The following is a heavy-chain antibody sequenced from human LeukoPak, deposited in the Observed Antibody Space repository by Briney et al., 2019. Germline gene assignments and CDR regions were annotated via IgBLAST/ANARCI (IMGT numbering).Heavy chain of an antibody. Sequence: GGSLTLSCAASGFTFSKYCMHWVRQAPGKGLVWVSRIYIDGTGIVYAGSVKGRFTISRDNAKNTLYLQMDSRRVEDTAVYYCARAPPSNGYSYHFDIWGPGTMVAVSS. CDR1: GFTFSKYC. D-gene: IGHD5-12*01. J-gene: IGHJ3*02. CDR3: ARAPPSNGYSYHFDI. CDR2: IYIDGTGI. V-gene: IGHV3-74*01.